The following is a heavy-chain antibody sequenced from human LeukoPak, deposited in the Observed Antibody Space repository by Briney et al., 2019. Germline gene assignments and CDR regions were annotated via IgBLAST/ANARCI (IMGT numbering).Heavy chain of an antibody. CDR1: GFTFSSYA. D-gene: IGHD1-14*01. J-gene: IGHJ4*02. CDR2: ISYDGSNK. V-gene: IGHV3-30*04. CDR3: ARALNPDFNTRGPLGY. Sequence: PGGSLRLSCVASGFTFSSYAMHWVRQVPGKGPEWVAVISYDGSNKYYVDSVKGRFTISRDNSKNTLYVQMNSLRAEDPAVYYCARALNPDFNTRGPLGYWGQGTLVTVSS.